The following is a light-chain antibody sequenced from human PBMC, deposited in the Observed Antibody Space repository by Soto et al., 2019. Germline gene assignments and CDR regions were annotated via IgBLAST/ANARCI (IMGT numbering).Light chain of an antibody. J-gene: IGKJ1*01. CDR1: QSISTW. Sequence: EIQMTQSPSTLSASVGDRVTITCRASQSISTWLAWYQQRAGKAPKLLIYKASNLESGVPSRFSGSGSGTDFTLPISSLQPDDFATYYCQQYNSYTWAFGQGTKVAIK. CDR2: KAS. V-gene: IGKV1-5*03. CDR3: QQYNSYTWA.